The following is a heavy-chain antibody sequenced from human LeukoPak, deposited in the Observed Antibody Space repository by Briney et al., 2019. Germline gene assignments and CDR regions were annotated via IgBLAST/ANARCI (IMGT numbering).Heavy chain of an antibody. CDR2: ISSSSSYI. CDR1: GFTFSSYS. D-gene: IGHD3-22*01. CDR3: ARDQGYYDSSGPIDY. V-gene: IGHV3-21*01. Sequence: GGSLRLSCAASGFTFSSYSMNWVRQALGKGLEWVSSISSSSSYIYYADSVKGRLTISRDNAKNSLYLQMNSLRAEDTAVYYCARDQGYYDSSGPIDYWGQGTLVTVSS. J-gene: IGHJ4*02.